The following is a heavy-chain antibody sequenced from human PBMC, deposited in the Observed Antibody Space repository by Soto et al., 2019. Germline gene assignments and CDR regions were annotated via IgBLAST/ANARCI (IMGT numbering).Heavy chain of an antibody. J-gene: IGHJ5*02. CDR2: ISSNSAYI. D-gene: IGHD6-13*01. Sequence: GGSLRLSCAASLFTFRGFTINWVRQAPGKGLEWVSTISSNSAYIYYTDALRGRFTISRDNAKNSLHLQMNSLRAEDTAVYYCTRDASRDSSARGWFDPWGPGTMVTVSS. CDR3: TRDASRDSSARGWFDP. CDR1: LFTFRGFT. V-gene: IGHV3-21*01.